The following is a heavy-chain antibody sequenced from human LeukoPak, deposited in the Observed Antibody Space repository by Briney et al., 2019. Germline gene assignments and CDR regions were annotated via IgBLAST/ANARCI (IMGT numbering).Heavy chain of an antibody. CDR2: IYYSGST. Sequence: PSETLSLTCAVYGGSFSGYYWSWIRQPPGKGLEWIGYIYYSGSTNYNPSLKSRVTISIDTSKNQFSLKLSSVTAADTAMYYCARVRWELLQRTKNAFDIWGQGTMVTVSS. CDR3: ARVRWELLQRTKNAFDI. J-gene: IGHJ3*02. CDR1: GGSFSGYY. D-gene: IGHD1-26*01. V-gene: IGHV4-59*01.